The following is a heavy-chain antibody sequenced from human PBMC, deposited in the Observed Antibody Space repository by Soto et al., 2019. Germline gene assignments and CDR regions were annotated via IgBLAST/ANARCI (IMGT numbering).Heavy chain of an antibody. CDR3: ARESGSSSPVGRYYCYMDV. J-gene: IGHJ6*03. V-gene: IGHV4-31*03. D-gene: IGHD2-2*01. CDR2: TYYSGST. Sequence: QVQLQESGPGLVKPSQTLSLTCTVSGGSISSGGYYWSWIRQRPGKGLEWIGYTYYSGSTYYDSSIQSRVTISVDTSKNQFSLKLSSVTAADTAVYYCARESGSSSPVGRYYCYMDVWGKGTTVTVSS. CDR1: GGSISSGGYY.